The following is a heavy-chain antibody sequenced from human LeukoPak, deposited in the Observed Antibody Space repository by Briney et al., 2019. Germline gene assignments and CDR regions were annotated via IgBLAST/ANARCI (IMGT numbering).Heavy chain of an antibody. CDR2: ISSNGGST. Sequence: GGSLRLSCSASGFTFSSYATHWVRQAPGKGLEYVSAISSNGGSTYYADSVKGRFTISRDNSKNTLYLQMSSLRAEDTAVYYCVKGGTYSSSWYTYYYYGMDVWGKGTTVTVSS. CDR1: GFTFSSYA. J-gene: IGHJ6*04. CDR3: VKGGTYSSSWYTYYYYGMDV. V-gene: IGHV3-64D*06. D-gene: IGHD6-13*01.